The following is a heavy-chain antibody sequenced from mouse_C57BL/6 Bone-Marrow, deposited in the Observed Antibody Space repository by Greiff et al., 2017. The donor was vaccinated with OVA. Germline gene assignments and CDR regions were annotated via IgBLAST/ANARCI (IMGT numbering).Heavy chain of an antibody. Sequence: EVMLVESGEGLVKPGGSLKLSCAASGFTFSSYAMSWVRQTPEKRLEWVAYISSGGDYIYYADTVKGRFTISRDNARNTLYLQMSSLKSEDTAMYYCTRGFYDYDGYYAMDYWGQGTSVTVSS. V-gene: IGHV5-9-1*02. CDR1: GFTFSSYA. CDR2: ISSGGDYI. D-gene: IGHD2-4*01. CDR3: TRGFYDYDGYYAMDY. J-gene: IGHJ4*01.